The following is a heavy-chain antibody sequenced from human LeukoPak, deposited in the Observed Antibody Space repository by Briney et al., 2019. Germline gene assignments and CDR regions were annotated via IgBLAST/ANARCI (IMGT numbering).Heavy chain of an antibody. CDR3: ARNYGDYVMDYYYYGMDV. Sequence: SVKVSCKASGGTFISYAISWVRQAPGQGLEWMEGIIPIFGTANYAQKFQGRVTITADESTSTAYMELSSLRSEDTAVYYCARNYGDYVMDYYYYGMDVWGQGTTVTVSS. CDR1: GGTFISYA. J-gene: IGHJ6*02. D-gene: IGHD4-17*01. CDR2: IIPIFGTA. V-gene: IGHV1-69*13.